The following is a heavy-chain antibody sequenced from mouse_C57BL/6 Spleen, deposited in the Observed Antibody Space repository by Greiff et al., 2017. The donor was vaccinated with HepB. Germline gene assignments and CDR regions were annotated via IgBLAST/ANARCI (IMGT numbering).Heavy chain of an antibody. CDR3: ARDPAQNYFDY. CDR2: ISDGGSYT. Sequence: DVMLVESGGGLVKPGGSLKLSCAASGFTFSSYAMSWVRQTPEKRLEWVATISDGGSYTYYPDNVKGRFTISRDNAKNNLYLQMSHLKSEDTAMYYCARDPAQNYFDYWGQGTTLTVSS. CDR1: GFTFSSYA. V-gene: IGHV5-4*01. D-gene: IGHD3-2*02. J-gene: IGHJ2*01.